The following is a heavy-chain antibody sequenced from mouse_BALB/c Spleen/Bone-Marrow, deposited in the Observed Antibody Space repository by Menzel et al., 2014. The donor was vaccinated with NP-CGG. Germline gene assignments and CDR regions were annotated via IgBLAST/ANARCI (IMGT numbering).Heavy chain of an antibody. V-gene: IGHV5-9-4*01. Sequence: EVQLVEFGGGLVKPGGSLKLSCAASGFTFSYYAMSWVRQAPEKSLEWVAEISSGGSYTYYPDTVTGRFTISRDNAKNTLYLEMSSLRSEDTAMYYCARDSSGYFDYWGQGTTLTVSS. CDR1: GFTFSYYA. J-gene: IGHJ2*01. CDR2: ISSGGSYT. CDR3: ARDSSGYFDY. D-gene: IGHD3-1*01.